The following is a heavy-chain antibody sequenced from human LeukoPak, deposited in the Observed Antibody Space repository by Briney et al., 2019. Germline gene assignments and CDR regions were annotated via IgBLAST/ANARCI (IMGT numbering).Heavy chain of an antibody. D-gene: IGHD3-16*01. CDR2: IYSGGTT. Sequence: GGSLRLSCAASGFTVSSNYMSWVRQAPGKGLEWVSVIYSGGTTYYADSVKGRFTISRDNSKNTLSLQMNSLRAEDTAVYYCARELLMGSSASEGAFDIWGQGTMVTVSS. V-gene: IGHV3-66*01. J-gene: IGHJ3*02. CDR3: ARELLMGSSASEGAFDI. CDR1: GFTVSSNY.